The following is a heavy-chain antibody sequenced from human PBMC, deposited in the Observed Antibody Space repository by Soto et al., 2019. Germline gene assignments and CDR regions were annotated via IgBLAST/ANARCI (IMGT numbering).Heavy chain of an antibody. CDR1: GGSFSSDA. D-gene: IGHD4-17*01. CDR3: AREMVTVTTLGYFAS. J-gene: IGHJ4*02. Sequence: QVQLVQSGAEVKKPGSSVKVSCKASGGSFSSDAFSWVRQAPGQGLEWMGEIIPSLGTTTYAPNFRDRLTITAETSTTTVYVELSSLRSEDTATYYCAREMVTVTTLGYFASWGQGTPVTVSS. CDR2: IIPSLGTT. V-gene: IGHV1-69*06.